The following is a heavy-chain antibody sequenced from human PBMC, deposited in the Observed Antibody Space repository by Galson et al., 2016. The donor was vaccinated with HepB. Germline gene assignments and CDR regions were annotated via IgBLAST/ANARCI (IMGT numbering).Heavy chain of an antibody. V-gene: IGHV3-48*01. CDR1: GFTFSIYG. Sequence: SLRLSCAASGFTFSIYGMNWVRQAPGKGPEWVSYIDAGATAVRYADSVKGRFTISRDNSKNALFLQMNSLRAEDTAVYYCATHRGRLTAAGLDYWGQGTLVTVSS. CDR3: ATHRGRLTAAGLDY. CDR2: IDAGATAV. J-gene: IGHJ4*02. D-gene: IGHD6-13*01.